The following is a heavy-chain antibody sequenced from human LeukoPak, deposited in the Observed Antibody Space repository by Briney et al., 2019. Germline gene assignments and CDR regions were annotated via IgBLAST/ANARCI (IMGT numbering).Heavy chain of an antibody. V-gene: IGHV3-33*01. CDR2: IRYDGGEE. J-gene: IGHJ3*02. CDR3: ARESGYNPEPVAFDI. CDR1: GFTFSRYG. D-gene: IGHD5-24*01. Sequence: PGGSLRLSCSGTGFTFSRYGIHWVRQAPGEGLEWVTVIRYDGGEEYYADSVRGRFTISRDNSKNTVYLQMNSLRAEDTALYYCARESGYNPEPVAFDIWGQGTTVTVSS.